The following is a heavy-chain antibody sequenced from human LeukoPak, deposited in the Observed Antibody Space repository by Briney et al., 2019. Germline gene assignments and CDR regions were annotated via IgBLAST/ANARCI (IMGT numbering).Heavy chain of an antibody. J-gene: IGHJ4*02. CDR3: ARDVGIIPPS. D-gene: IGHD3-3*01. CDR2: IYYNGNT. CDR1: GDSITIINYY. Sequence: SETLSLTCTVSGDSITIINYYWAWLRQPPGKGREWIGSIYYNGNTFYDPSLKSRVSMSVDTSKNHFSLRLTSVTAADTAVYYCARDVGIIPPSWGQGTLVTVSS. V-gene: IGHV4-39*02.